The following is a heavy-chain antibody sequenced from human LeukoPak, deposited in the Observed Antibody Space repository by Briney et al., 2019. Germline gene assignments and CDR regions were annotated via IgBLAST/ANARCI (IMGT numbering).Heavy chain of an antibody. Sequence: ASVKVSCKASGYTFTSYAMHWVRQAPGQRLEWMGWINAGNGSTKYSQKFQGRVTITRDTSTSTTYMEVRSLTSDDTAVYYCVRDQVGRGVFDIWGQGTMVTVSS. CDR3: VRDQVGRGVFDI. CDR2: INAGNGST. V-gene: IGHV1-3*01. CDR1: GYTFTSYA. D-gene: IGHD2-8*02. J-gene: IGHJ3*02.